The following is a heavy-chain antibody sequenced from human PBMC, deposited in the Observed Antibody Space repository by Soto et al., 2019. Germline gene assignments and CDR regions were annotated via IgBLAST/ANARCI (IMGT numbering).Heavy chain of an antibody. CDR2: ISGSGGST. V-gene: IGHV3-23*01. CDR1: GFTFSSYA. J-gene: IGHJ4*02. CDR3: AKDRVITFGGVIANPFDY. Sequence: GGSLRLSCAASGFTFSSYAMSWIRQAPGKWLEWVSAISGSGGSTYYADSVKGRFTISRDNSKNTLYLQMNSLRAEDTAVYYCAKDRVITFGGVIANPFDYWGQGXLVTVYS. D-gene: IGHD3-16*02.